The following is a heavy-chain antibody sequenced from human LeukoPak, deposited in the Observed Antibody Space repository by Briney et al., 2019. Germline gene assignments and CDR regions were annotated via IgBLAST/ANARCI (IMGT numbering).Heavy chain of an antibody. CDR1: GGSNSSYY. CDR3: AAGALRWLNY. Sequence: SETLSLTCTVSGGSNSSYYWSWIRQPPGKGLEWIGYIYYSGSTNYNPSLKSRVTISVDTSKNQFSLKLSSVTAADTAVYYCAAGALRWLNYWGQGTLVTVSS. J-gene: IGHJ4*02. CDR2: IYYSGST. D-gene: IGHD4-23*01. V-gene: IGHV4-59*08.